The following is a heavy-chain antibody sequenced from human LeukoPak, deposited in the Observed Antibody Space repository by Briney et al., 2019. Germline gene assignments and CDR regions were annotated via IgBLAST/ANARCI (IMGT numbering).Heavy chain of an antibody. CDR2: IGGGGEST. V-gene: IGHV3-23*01. Sequence: GGSLRLSCAASGFTFSSYAMSWVRQAPGKGLEWVSTIGGGGESTYYADPVKGRFTISRDNSKNTVYLQMNSLRAEDTAVYYCAKVLSGSQDYWGQGTLVTVFS. CDR3: AKVLSGSQDY. J-gene: IGHJ4*02. CDR1: GFTFSSYA. D-gene: IGHD1-26*01.